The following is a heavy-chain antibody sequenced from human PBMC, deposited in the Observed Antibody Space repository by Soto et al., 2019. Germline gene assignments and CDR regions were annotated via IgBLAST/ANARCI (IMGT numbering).Heavy chain of an antibody. Sequence: KASETLSLPCTFSGGSISISSYDWGWIRQPPGKGLEWIGSIYYSGSTYYNPSLKSRLTINADTSKDQVSLHLKSVTPEDTAVYFCARDLSGSYLDLDSWGQGTSFTVSS. D-gene: IGHD1-26*01. V-gene: IGHV4-39*07. CDR1: GGSISISSYD. CDR3: ARDLSGSYLDLDS. CDR2: IYYSGST. J-gene: IGHJ4*02.